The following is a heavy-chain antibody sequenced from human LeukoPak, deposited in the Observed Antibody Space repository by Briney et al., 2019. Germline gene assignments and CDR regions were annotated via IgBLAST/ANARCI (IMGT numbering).Heavy chain of an antibody. D-gene: IGHD3-16*02. CDR1: GFTFSSYS. J-gene: IGHJ6*02. V-gene: IGHV3-48*04. CDR2: ISSSSSTI. CDR3: ARDCMITFGGVIGSRYYYYGMDV. Sequence: PGGSLRLSCAASGFTFSSYSMNWVRQAPGKGLEWVSYISSSSSTIYYADSVKGRFTISRDNAKNSLYLQMNSLRAEDTAVYYCARDCMITFGGVIGSRYYYYGMDVWGQGTTVTVSS.